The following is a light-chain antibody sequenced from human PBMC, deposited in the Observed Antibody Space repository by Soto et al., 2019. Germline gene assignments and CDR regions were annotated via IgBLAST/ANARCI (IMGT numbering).Light chain of an antibody. CDR2: GAS. CDR3: QQRQT. J-gene: IGKJ1*01. Sequence: EIVLTRSPATLPLAPREIATLSCRASQSVSSSYLAWYQQKPGQAPRLLIYGASSRATGIPDRFSGSGSGTDFTLAISSLEPEDFAVYYCQQRQTFGQGTKVDIK. V-gene: IGKV3D-20*02. CDR1: QSVSSSY.